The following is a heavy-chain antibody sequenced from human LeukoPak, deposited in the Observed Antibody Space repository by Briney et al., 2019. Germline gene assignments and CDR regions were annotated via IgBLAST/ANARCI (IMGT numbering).Heavy chain of an antibody. CDR1: GGSVSSGDYY. CDR2: IYTSGST. Sequence: KSSQTLSLTCTVSGGSVSSGDYYWTWIRQPAGKGLEWIGRIYTSGSTSYSPSLKSRVTISLDTSKNQFSLRLSSVTAADMAVYYCARHPGGNPAHRFDYWGQGTLVTVSS. D-gene: IGHD4-23*01. J-gene: IGHJ4*02. V-gene: IGHV4-61*02. CDR3: ARHPGGNPAHRFDY.